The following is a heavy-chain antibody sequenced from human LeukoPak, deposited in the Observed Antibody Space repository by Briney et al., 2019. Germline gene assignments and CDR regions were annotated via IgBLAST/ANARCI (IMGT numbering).Heavy chain of an antibody. D-gene: IGHD6-13*01. CDR2: ISGSGDST. V-gene: IGHV3-23*01. CDR1: GFTFSSYA. Sequence: PGGSLRLSCAASGFTFSSYAMSWVRQASGKRLEWVSAISGSGDSTYYGDSVKGRFTISRDNSKNTLYLQMNSLRAEDTAVYYCAKTRPLDSSSWSHGDYWGQGTLVTVSS. J-gene: IGHJ4*02. CDR3: AKTRPLDSSSWSHGDY.